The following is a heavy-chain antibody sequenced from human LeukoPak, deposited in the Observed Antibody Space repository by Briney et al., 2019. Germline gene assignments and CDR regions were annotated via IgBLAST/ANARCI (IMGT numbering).Heavy chain of an antibody. D-gene: IGHD3-16*01. CDR3: ARRFRTGGDLHHDAYDV. Sequence: SETLSLTCSVSGGSISDYFWGWLRQPPGKGLEWIGHVYYIGKPTCSPSLESRVSISVDTSKNQFSLELTSVTAADTAVYYCARRFRTGGDLHHDAYDVWGQGTVVTVSS. CDR1: GGSISDYF. V-gene: IGHV4-59*12. J-gene: IGHJ3*01. CDR2: VYYIGKP.